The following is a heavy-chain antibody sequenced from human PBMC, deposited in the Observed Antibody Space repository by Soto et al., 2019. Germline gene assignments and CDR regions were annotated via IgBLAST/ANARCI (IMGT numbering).Heavy chain of an antibody. J-gene: IGHJ5*02. CDR2: ITGDTHEA. Sequence: QVQLVQSGAEVKKPGASVTVSCKASGYTFSRYAMSWLRQAPGQGREWMGWITGDTHEAIYAQKFQGRVVLTRDRTTSKAYMELRSLTYDDTAVYYCARDRPTDLWGHGTLVTVSS. CDR1: GYTFSRYA. V-gene: IGHV1-18*01. CDR3: ARDRPTDL.